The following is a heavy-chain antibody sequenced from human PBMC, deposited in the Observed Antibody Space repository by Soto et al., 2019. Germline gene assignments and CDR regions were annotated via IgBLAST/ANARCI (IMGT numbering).Heavy chain of an antibody. CDR2: IIPILGIA. Sequence: QVQLLQSGAEVKKPGSSVKVSCKASGGTFSSYTISWVRQAPGQGLEWMGRIIPILGIANYAQKFQGRVTITADKSTSTAYMELSSLRSEDTAVYYCARGPAYYDFWSGQEKGRWFDPWGQGTLVTVSS. CDR1: GGTFSSYT. J-gene: IGHJ5*02. CDR3: ARGPAYYDFWSGQEKGRWFDP. D-gene: IGHD3-3*01. V-gene: IGHV1-69*02.